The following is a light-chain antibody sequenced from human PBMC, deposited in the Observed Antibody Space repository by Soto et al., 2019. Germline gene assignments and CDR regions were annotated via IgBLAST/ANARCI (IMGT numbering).Light chain of an antibody. Sequence: DILMTQSPSTLSASAGDRVTLTCRASQSVHNWLAWYQQKPGKAPNLLIYDVSSWARGVPARFSGSGSGTEFTLTISSLQPEDFAAYYCQQNENYPFTFGGGTRVEIK. V-gene: IGKV1-5*01. J-gene: IGKJ4*01. CDR2: DVS. CDR3: QQNENYPFT. CDR1: QSVHNW.